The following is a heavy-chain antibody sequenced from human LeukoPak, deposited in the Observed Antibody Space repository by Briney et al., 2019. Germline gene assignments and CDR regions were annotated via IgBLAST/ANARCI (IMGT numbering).Heavy chain of an antibody. J-gene: IGHJ5*02. CDR3: AKGSPPNWFDP. V-gene: IGHV5-51*01. D-gene: IGHD3-10*01. Sequence: GESLKISCKVSGYILTNNWIGWVRQMPGKGLEWMGTIYPADSHTTYSPSFQGQVTISADKSISTAYLRWSSLKASDTAIYYCAKGSPPNWFDPWGRGTLVTVSS. CDR2: IYPADSHT. CDR1: GYILTNNW.